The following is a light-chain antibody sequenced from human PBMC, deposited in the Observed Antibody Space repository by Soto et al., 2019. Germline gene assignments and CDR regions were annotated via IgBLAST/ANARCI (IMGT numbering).Light chain of an antibody. CDR3: SSYAGSNNWV. CDR1: SSDVGAYNY. Sequence: QSVLTQPPSASGSPGQSVAVSCTGTSSDVGAYNYVSWYQQHPGKAPKLMISEVSKRPSGVPDRFSGSKSGNTASLTVSGLQAKDEADYYCSSYAGSNNWVFGGGTKLTVL. J-gene: IGLJ3*02. V-gene: IGLV2-8*01. CDR2: EVS.